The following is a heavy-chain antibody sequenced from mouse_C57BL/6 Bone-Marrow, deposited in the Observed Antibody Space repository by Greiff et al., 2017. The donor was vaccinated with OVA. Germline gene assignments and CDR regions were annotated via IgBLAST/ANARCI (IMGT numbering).Heavy chain of an antibody. V-gene: IGHV1-52*01. Sequence: QVQLQQPGAELVRPGSSVKLSCKASGYTFTSYWMHWVKQRPIQGLEWIGNIDPSDSETHYNQKFKDKATLTVDKSSSTAYMQLSSLTSEDSAVYYCAREGITPWFAYWGQGTRVTVSA. CDR3: AREGITPWFAY. D-gene: IGHD2-4*01. CDR1: GYTFTSYW. CDR2: IDPSDSET. J-gene: IGHJ3*01.